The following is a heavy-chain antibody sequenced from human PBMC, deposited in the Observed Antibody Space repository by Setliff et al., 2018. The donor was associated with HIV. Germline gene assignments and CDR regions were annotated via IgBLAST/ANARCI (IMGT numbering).Heavy chain of an antibody. Sequence: PGGSLRLSCTASGFTFGDFAMNWVRQAPGKGLEWVGCTRSKTYGGTTEYAASVKGRFTISRDESKSIAYLQMNSLKTEDTAVNYCTRLRGYSYGLASYYYYYMDVWGKGTTVTVSS. D-gene: IGHD5-18*01. CDR3: TRLRGYSYGLASYYYYYMDV. CDR1: GFTFGDFA. V-gene: IGHV3-49*04. CDR2: TRSKTYGGTT. J-gene: IGHJ6*03.